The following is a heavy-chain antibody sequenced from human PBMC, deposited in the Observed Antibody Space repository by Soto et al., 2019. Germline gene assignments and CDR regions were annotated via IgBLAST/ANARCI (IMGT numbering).Heavy chain of an antibody. V-gene: IGHV3-21*01. CDR1: GITFSSYS. J-gene: IGHJ3*02. Sequence: EVQLVESGGGLVKPGGYLRISCAASGITFSSYSMNWVRQAPGKGLEWVSSISSSSSYVYYADSVKGRFTISRDNAKNSLYLQMNSLRAEDTAVYYCVGRLSSAFDIWGQGTMVTVSS. CDR3: VGRLSSAFDI. CDR2: ISSSSSYV.